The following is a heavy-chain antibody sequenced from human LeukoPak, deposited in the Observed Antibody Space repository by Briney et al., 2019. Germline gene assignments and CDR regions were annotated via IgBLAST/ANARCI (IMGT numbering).Heavy chain of an antibody. D-gene: IGHD2-2*01. J-gene: IGHJ4*02. Sequence: ASVKVSCKASGYTFTGYYMHWVRQAPGQGLEWMGWINPNSGGTNYAQKFQGRVTMTRDTSISTAYMELSRLRSDDTAVYYCAREGYCSSTSCSLRHWGQGTLVTVSS. CDR3: AREGYCSSTSCSLRH. CDR1: GYTFTGYY. V-gene: IGHV1-2*02. CDR2: INPNSGGT.